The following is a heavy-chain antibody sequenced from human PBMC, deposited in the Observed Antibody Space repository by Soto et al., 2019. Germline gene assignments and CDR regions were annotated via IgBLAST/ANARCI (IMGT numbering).Heavy chain of an antibody. D-gene: IGHD4-17*01. J-gene: IGHJ6*03. V-gene: IGHV3-23*01. CDR2: ISGSGGST. Sequence: EVQLLESGGGLVQPGGSLRLSCAASGFTFSSYAMSWVRQAPGKGLEWVSAISGSGGSTYYADSVKGRFTISRDNSKNTLYLQMNSLRAEDTAVYYCAKGYGDYGYYDYYYMDVWGKGTTVTVSS. CDR1: GFTFSSYA. CDR3: AKGYGDYGYYDYYYMDV.